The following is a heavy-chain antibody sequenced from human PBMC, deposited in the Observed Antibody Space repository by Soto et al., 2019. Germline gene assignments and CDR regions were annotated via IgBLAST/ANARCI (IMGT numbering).Heavy chain of an antibody. Sequence: EVQLLESGGGLVQPGGSLRLSCAASGFTFSSYAMSWVRQAPGKGLEWVSAISGSGGSTYYADSVKGRFTISRDNPKNSLYLHMNILRAEDTAVYYCASPPGRTGFDPCGQGTLVTVSS. CDR2: ISGSGGST. V-gene: IGHV3-23*01. CDR1: GFTFSSYA. J-gene: IGHJ5*02. D-gene: IGHD1-1*01. CDR3: ASPPGRTGFDP.